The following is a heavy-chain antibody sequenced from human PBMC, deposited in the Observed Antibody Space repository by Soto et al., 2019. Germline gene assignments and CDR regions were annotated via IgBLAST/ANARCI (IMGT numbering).Heavy chain of an antibody. CDR1: GFTFSSYS. Sequence: GGSLRLSCAASGFTFSSYSMNWVRQAPGKGLEWVSSISSSSSYIYYADSVKGRFTISRDKAKNSLYLQMNSLRAEDTAVYYCARSIAARPTVSWFDPWGQGTLVTVSS. CDR3: ARSIAARPTVSWFDP. V-gene: IGHV3-21*01. CDR2: ISSSSSYI. J-gene: IGHJ5*02. D-gene: IGHD6-6*01.